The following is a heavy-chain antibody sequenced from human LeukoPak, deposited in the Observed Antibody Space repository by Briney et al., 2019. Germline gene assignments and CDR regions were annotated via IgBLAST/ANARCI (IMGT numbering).Heavy chain of an antibody. CDR2: IYVSGST. D-gene: IGHD3-10*01. CDR3: ARDIPIITLVRGVIMTNWYFDL. Sequence: PSETLSLTCTVSGASISSYYWSWIRQPAGKGLEWIGRIYVSGSTTYNPSLESRVTISLDTSKNQISLRLTSMTAADTAVYYCARDIPIITLVRGVIMTNWYFDLWGRGTLVTVSS. V-gene: IGHV4-4*07. J-gene: IGHJ2*01. CDR1: GASISSYY.